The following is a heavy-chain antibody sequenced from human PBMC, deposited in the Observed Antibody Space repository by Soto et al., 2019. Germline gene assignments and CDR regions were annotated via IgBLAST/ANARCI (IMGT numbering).Heavy chain of an antibody. Sequence: QVQLVQSGAEVKKPGSSVKVSCTASGGTFSSYAISWVRQAPGQGLEWMGGIIPIFGTTNYAQKFQGRVTITVDESTSTAYMELSSLRSEDTAVYYCARVVTVVKSFHYWYFDLWGRGTLVSVSS. D-gene: IGHD2-15*01. V-gene: IGHV1-69*12. J-gene: IGHJ2*01. CDR1: GGTFSSYA. CDR2: IIPIFGTT. CDR3: ARVVTVVKSFHYWYFDL.